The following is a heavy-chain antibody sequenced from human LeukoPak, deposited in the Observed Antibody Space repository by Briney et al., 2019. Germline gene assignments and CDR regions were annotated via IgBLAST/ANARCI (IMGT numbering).Heavy chain of an antibody. J-gene: IGHJ4*02. CDR2: IDWDDDK. Sequence: SGPALVKPTQTLTLTCTFSGFSLSTSGMRVSWIRQPPGKALEWLARIDWDDDKFYSTSLKTRLTISKDTPKNQVVLTMTNMDPVDTATYYCARNVGYGFYFDYWGQGTLVTVSS. V-gene: IGHV2-70*04. CDR3: ARNVGYGFYFDY. D-gene: IGHD3-16*01. CDR1: GFSLSTSGMR.